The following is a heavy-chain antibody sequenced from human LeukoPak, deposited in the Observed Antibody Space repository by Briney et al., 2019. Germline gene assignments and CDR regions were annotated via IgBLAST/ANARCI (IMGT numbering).Heavy chain of an antibody. CDR3: ARDLVTVTKGFDI. J-gene: IGHJ3*02. V-gene: IGHV4-59*01. CDR1: GGSIRDYQ. CDR2: INTNGRA. Sequence: SETLSLTCAVSGGSIRDYQWSWIRQPPGKGLEWIGHINTNGRADYNPSLRSRLTFSVDTSKNQFSLKLSSVTAADTAVYYCARDLVTVTKGFDIWGQGTMVTVSS. D-gene: IGHD4-17*01.